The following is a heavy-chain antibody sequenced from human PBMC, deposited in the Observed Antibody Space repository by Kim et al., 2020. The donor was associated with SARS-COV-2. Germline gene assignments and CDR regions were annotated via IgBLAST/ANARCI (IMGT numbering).Heavy chain of an antibody. J-gene: IGHJ4*02. CDR3: ATAGYSSTWVSLRYFDY. V-gene: IGHV3-30*02. D-gene: IGHD6-13*01. Sequence: EEGRFTISRDNSKTTLFLQMNSLRDEDTAVYYCATAGYSSTWVSLRYFDYWGQGTLVTVSS.